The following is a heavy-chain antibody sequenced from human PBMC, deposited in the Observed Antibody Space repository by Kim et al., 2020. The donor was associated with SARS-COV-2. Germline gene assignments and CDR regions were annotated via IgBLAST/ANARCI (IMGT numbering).Heavy chain of an antibody. J-gene: IGHJ6*02. CDR2: T. Sequence: TNYADSVKGRFTISRDNAKNSLYLQMNSLRAEDTAVYYCAGSNWNDRMDVWGQGTTVTVSS. D-gene: IGHD1-20*01. CDR3: AGSNWNDRMDV. V-gene: IGHV3-11*03.